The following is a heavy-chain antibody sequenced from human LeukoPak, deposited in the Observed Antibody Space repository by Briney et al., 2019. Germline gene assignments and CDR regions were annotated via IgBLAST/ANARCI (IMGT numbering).Heavy chain of an antibody. Sequence: EASVKLSCKASGYSFTSYDLSWVRQATGQGLEWMGWMNPNSGNTGYAQKLQGRVTMNRDTSISTAYMELTSLTSEDTAIYYCARGLAVAGTGYWGQGTLVTVSS. J-gene: IGHJ4*02. CDR2: MNPNSGNT. CDR3: ARGLAVAGTGY. CDR1: GYSFTSYD. V-gene: IGHV1-8*01. D-gene: IGHD6-19*01.